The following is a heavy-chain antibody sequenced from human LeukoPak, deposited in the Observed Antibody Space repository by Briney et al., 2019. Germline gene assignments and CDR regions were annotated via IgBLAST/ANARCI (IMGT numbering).Heavy chain of an antibody. Sequence: SGGSLRLSCAASVFTFSSYEMNWVRQAPGKGLEWISYISSSGSTIYYADSVKGRFTISRDNAKNSLYLQMNSLRAEDTAVYYCARDEGSGWYRLFDYWGQGTLVTVSS. CDR2: ISSSGSTI. D-gene: IGHD6-19*01. J-gene: IGHJ4*02. CDR3: ARDEGSGWYRLFDY. V-gene: IGHV3-48*03. CDR1: VFTFSSYE.